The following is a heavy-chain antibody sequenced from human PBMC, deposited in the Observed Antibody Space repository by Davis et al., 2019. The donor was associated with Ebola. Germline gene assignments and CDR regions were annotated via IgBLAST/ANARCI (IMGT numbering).Heavy chain of an antibody. J-gene: IGHJ6*02. Sequence: GGSLRLSCAASAFSFSSYSMSWVRQAPGKGLEWVSAISGSGGSTYYADSVKGRFTISRDNSKNTLYLQMNSLRAEDTAVYYCAKDEYQLLSGSWVVWGQGTTVTVSS. D-gene: IGHD2-2*01. CDR2: ISGSGGST. CDR3: AKDEYQLLSGSWVV. V-gene: IGHV3-23*01. CDR1: AFSFSSYS.